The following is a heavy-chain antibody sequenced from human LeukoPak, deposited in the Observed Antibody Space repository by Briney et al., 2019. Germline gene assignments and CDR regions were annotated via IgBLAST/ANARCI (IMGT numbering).Heavy chain of an antibody. CDR1: GGSISSYY. CDR2: IYTSGST. V-gene: IGHV4-4*07. CDR3: AREVRYCSSTSCYVRYFDY. Sequence: SETLSLTCTVSGGSISSYYWSWLRQPAGKGLEWIGRIYTSGSTNYNPSLKSRVTMSVDTSKNQFSLKLSSVTAADTAVYYCAREVRYCSSTSCYVRYFDYWGQGTLVTVSS. D-gene: IGHD2-2*01. J-gene: IGHJ4*02.